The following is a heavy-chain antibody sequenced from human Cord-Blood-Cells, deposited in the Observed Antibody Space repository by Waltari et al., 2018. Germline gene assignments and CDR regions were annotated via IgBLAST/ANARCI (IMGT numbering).Heavy chain of an antibody. CDR2: INAGNGNT. D-gene: IGHD5-12*01. CDR1: GSTFTSYA. CDR3: ARVGDSGYGVPPNYYGMDV. J-gene: IGHJ6*02. V-gene: IGHV1-3*01. Sequence: QVQLVQSGAEVKKPGASVKVSCKASGSTFTSYAMHWVRQAAGQRTEWMGWINAGNGNTKYSQKFQGRVTITRDTSASTAYMELSSLRSEDTAVYYCARVGDSGYGVPPNYYGMDVWGQGTTVTVSS.